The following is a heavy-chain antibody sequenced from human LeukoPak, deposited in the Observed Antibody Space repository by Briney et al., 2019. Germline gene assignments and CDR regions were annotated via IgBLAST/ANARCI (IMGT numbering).Heavy chain of an antibody. V-gene: IGHV3-66*01. D-gene: IGHD3-10*01. CDR2: IYSGGST. CDR3: ARDRLWYGDMYYFDY. CDR1: GFTVSSNY. J-gene: IGHJ4*02. Sequence: GGSLRLSCAASGFTVSSNYMSWVRQAPGKGLEWVSVIYSGGSTYYADSVKGRFTISRDNSKNTLYLQMNSLRAEDTAVYYCARDRLWYGDMYYFDYWGQGTLVTVSS.